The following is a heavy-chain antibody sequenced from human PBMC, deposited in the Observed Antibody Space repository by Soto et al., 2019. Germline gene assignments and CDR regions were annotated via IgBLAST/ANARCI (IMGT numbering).Heavy chain of an antibody. D-gene: IGHD3-16*01. CDR1: GFTFSTYW. J-gene: IGHJ6*02. V-gene: IGHV3-7*05. Sequence: EVQLVESGGGLVQPGGSLRLSCAASGFTFSTYWMNWVRQAPGKGLEWVANIKEDGSEAYYVDSVKGRFTISRDNAKNSLYLDMNSLRGEDTAVYYCARDWGAPGRGSALGYYYHFGMDVWGLGTTVTVPS. CDR2: IKEDGSEA. CDR3: ARDWGAPGRGSALGYYYHFGMDV.